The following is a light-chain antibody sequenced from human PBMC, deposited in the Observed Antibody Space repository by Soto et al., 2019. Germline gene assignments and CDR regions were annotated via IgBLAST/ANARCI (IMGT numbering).Light chain of an antibody. CDR2: ANN. J-gene: IGLJ1*01. CDR1: SSNIGAGYD. CDR3: QSYDTTLRGV. V-gene: IGLV1-40*01. Sequence: QSVPPQPPSGSGAPGQRVTIACTGSSSNIGAGYDVHWYQQFPGTAPKLLIYANNNRPSGVPDRFSASKSGTSASLAITGLQADDEADYYCQSYDTTLRGVFGTGTKLTV.